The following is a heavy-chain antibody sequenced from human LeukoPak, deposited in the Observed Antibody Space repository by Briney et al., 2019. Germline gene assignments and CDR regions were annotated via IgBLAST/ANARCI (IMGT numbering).Heavy chain of an antibody. V-gene: IGHV4-31*03. CDR2: IYYSGST. D-gene: IGHD1-26*01. Sequence: SETLSLTCTVSGGSISSGGYYWSWIRQHPGKGLEWIGYIYYSGSTYYNPSLKSRVTISVDTSKNQFSLKLGSVTAADTAVYYCNSGSYYNWFDPWGQGTLVTVSS. CDR1: GGSISSGGYY. J-gene: IGHJ5*02. CDR3: NSGSYYNWFDP.